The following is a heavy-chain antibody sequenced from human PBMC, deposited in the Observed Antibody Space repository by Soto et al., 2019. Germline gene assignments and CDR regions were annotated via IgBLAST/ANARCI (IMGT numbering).Heavy chain of an antibody. Sequence: GGSLRLSCAASGFTFSSYSMNWVRQAPGKGLEWVSYISSSSSTIYYADSVKGRFTISRDNAKNSLYLQMNSLRAEDTAVYYCARDNDNAHQTYYDFWSGYYRKYYFDYWGQGTLVTVSS. CDR1: GFTFSSYS. CDR3: ARDNDNAHQTYYDFWSGYYRKYYFDY. J-gene: IGHJ4*02. CDR2: ISSSSSTI. D-gene: IGHD3-3*01. V-gene: IGHV3-48*01.